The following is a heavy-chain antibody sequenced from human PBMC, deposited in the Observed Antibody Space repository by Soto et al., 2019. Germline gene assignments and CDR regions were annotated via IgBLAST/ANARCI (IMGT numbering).Heavy chain of an antibody. CDR2: IIPIFGTA. CDR3: ARVVLRPYYYYGMDV. J-gene: IGHJ6*02. Sequence: SAKVSCKASGGTFSSYAISWVRQAPGQGLEWMGGIIPIFGTANYAQKFQGRVTITADESTSTAYMELSSLRSEDTAVYYCARVVLRPYYYYGMDVWGQGTTVTVSS. CDR1: GGTFSSYA. V-gene: IGHV1-69*13.